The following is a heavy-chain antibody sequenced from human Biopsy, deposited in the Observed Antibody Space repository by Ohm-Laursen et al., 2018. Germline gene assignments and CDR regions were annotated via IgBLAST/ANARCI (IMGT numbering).Heavy chain of an antibody. D-gene: IGHD3-16*01. CDR3: STGGGDFYYNGMDV. CDR1: GFTFGDAW. CDR2: IKSNFDGETT. Sequence: SLRLSCTASGFTFGDAWMSWIRQAPGKGLEWVGRIKSNFDGETTDYAAPVKGRFIISRDDSKSTLFLQMNSLKVEDTGVYFCSTGGGDFYYNGMDVWGQGTTATVSS. V-gene: IGHV3-15*01. J-gene: IGHJ6*02.